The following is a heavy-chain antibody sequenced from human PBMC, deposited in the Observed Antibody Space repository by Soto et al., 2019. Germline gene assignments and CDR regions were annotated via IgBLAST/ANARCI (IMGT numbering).Heavy chain of an antibody. CDR3: ARDLAPGLVPTTPGPYYGMDV. J-gene: IGHJ6*02. V-gene: IGHV1-46*01. D-gene: IGHD2-2*01. CDR2: INPSGGGT. CDR1: GYTFTNQY. Sequence: ASVKVSCKASGYTFTNQYIHWVRQAPGRGLEWMGIINPSGGGTKYAQQFQGRVTLTRDTSTSTVYMELSSLRSEDTALYFCARDLAPGLVPTTPGPYYGMDVWGQGTPVTVSS.